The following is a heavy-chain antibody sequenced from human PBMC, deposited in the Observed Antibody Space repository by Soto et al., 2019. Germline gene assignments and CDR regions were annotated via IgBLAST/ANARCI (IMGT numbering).Heavy chain of an antibody. D-gene: IGHD3-22*01. CDR2: ISSTGLYT. J-gene: IGHJ5*02. V-gene: IGHV3-23*01. CDR1: VFSFTTYG. CDR3: TKSWLFEKNWFDP. Sequence: PGGSLRLSCASSVFSFTTYGMSWVRQAPGKGLEWVSDISSTGLYTYLADSVKGRFTISRDNSKNTLYLQMNSLRVDDTAVYFCTKSWLFEKNWFDPWGQGTLVTVSS.